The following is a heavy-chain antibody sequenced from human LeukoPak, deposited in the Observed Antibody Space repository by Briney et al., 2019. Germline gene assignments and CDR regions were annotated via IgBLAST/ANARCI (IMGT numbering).Heavy chain of an antibody. CDR1: GFTFNDYW. J-gene: IGHJ4*02. CDR3: VRDRDYYVFDL. Sequence: GGSLRLSCAASGFTFNDYWMTWVRQAPGKGLEWVANIMKDGGDKQYVDSVKGRFTISRDNAKNSLYLQMNSLRAEDTAVYYCVRDRDYYVFDLWGQGTLVTVSS. V-gene: IGHV3-7*01. D-gene: IGHD3-10*02. CDR2: IMKDGGDK.